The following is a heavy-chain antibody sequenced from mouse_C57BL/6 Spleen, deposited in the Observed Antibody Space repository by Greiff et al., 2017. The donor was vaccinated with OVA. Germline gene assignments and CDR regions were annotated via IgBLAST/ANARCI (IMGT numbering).Heavy chain of an antibody. Sequence: EVKLQESGPELVKPGASVKIPCKASGYTFTDYNMDWVKQSHGKSLEWIGDINPNNGGTIYNQKFKGKATLTVDKSSSTDYMELRSLTSEDTAVYYCARGTFLGGNSPLRYFDVWGTGTTVTVSS. D-gene: IGHD1-1*01. J-gene: IGHJ1*03. CDR2: INPNNGGT. CDR3: ARGTFLGGNSPLRYFDV. V-gene: IGHV1-18*01. CDR1: GYTFTDYN.